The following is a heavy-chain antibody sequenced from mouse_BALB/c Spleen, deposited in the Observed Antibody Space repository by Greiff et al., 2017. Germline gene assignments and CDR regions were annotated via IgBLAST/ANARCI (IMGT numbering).Heavy chain of an antibody. Sequence: EVQLQQSGPELVKPGASMKISCKASGYSFTGYTMNWVKQSHGKNLEWIGLINPYNGGTSYNQKFKGKATLTVDKSSSTAYMQLKSLTSEDSAVYYCARKDRYDTGYAMDYWGQGTSVTVSS. CDR3: ARKDRYDTGYAMDY. D-gene: IGHD2-14*01. J-gene: IGHJ4*01. V-gene: IGHV1S135*01. CDR2: INPYNGGT. CDR1: GYSFTGYT.